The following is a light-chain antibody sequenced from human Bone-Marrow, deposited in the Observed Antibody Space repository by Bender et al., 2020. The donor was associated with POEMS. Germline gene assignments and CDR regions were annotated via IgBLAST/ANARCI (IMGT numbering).Light chain of an antibody. J-gene: IGLJ3*02. CDR1: SSNIGSNF. Sequence: QSVLTQPPSASGTPGQRVTISCSGSSSNIGSNFVQWYQQLPGTAPKLLIYRNNQRPSGVPDRFSGSKSGTSASLAISGLRSEDEADYYCAAWEDSLNGWVFGGGTKLTVL. CDR2: RNN. CDR3: AAWEDSLNGWV. V-gene: IGLV1-47*01.